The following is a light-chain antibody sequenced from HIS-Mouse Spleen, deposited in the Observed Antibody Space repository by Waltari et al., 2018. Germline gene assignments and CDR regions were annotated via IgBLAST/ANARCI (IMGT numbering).Light chain of an antibody. CDR2: VPS. Sequence: DIQLTQSPSFLSASVGDRVTITCRASQGISSYLAWYQQKPGKAPKLLSYVPSTLQRGVPPWFSGTGSGTEFTLTISSLQPEDFATYYCQQLNSYPPTFGQGTKVEIK. CDR3: QQLNSYPPT. J-gene: IGKJ1*01. CDR1: QGISSY. V-gene: IGKV1-9*01.